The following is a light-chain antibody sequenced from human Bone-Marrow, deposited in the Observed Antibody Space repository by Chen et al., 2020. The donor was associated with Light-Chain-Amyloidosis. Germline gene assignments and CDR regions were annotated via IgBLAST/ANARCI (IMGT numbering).Light chain of an antibody. Sequence: EIVLTQSPGALSLSPGERVTISCRARQTIKKHYLAWYQQKPGQAPRLLIFGASSRASGVPDRFGGSGSGTDFTRTISRLEPEDFGVYHCQQYSTAPWTVGQGT. J-gene: IGKJ2*01. CDR1: QTIKKHY. CDR3: QQYSTAPWT. CDR2: GAS. V-gene: IGKV3-20*01.